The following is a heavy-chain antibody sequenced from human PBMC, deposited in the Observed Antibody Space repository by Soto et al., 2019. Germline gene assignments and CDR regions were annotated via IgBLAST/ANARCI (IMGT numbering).Heavy chain of an antibody. CDR3: TEALTSDRPY. CDR2: IRSKAYGGTT. CDR1: GFTFGDYT. Sequence: GGSLRLSCAASGFTFGDYTMNWFRQAPGKGLGWVGFIRSKAYGGTTEYAASVKGRFTISRDDSKSIAYLQMNSLKTEDTAVYYCTEALTSDRPYWGQGTLVTVSS. D-gene: IGHD4-17*01. J-gene: IGHJ4*02. V-gene: IGHV3-49*03.